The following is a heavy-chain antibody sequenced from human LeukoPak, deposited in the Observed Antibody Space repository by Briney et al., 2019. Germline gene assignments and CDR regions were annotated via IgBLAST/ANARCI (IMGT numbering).Heavy chain of an antibody. V-gene: IGHV5-51*01. CDR1: GYSFTSYW. Sequence: GESLKISCKGSGYSFTSYWIGWVRPMPGKGLEWMGIIYPGDSDTRYSPYFQGQVTISADKSISTAYLQWSGLKASDTAMYYCARLSRPHILDTNWFDSWGQGSLVTVSS. D-gene: IGHD3-9*01. J-gene: IGHJ5*01. CDR2: IYPGDSDT. CDR3: ARLSRPHILDTNWFDS.